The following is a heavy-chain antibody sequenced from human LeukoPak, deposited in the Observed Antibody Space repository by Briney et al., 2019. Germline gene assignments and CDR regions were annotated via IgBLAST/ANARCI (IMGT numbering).Heavy chain of an antibody. D-gene: IGHD2-2*01. J-gene: IGHJ4*02. CDR2: IGAYNGNT. CDR1: GYTFTAYY. Sequence: ASVKVSCKASGYTFTAYYIHWVRQAPGQGLEWMGWIGAYNGNTNYAQKLQGRVTMTTDTSTSTAYMELRSLTSDDTAVYFCARDHQYDFDYWGQGTLVTVSS. V-gene: IGHV1-18*04. CDR3: ARDHQYDFDY.